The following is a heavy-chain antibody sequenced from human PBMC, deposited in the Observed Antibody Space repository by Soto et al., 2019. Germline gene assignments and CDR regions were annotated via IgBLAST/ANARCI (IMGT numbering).Heavy chain of an antibody. V-gene: IGHV1-69*13. CDR1: GGTFSSYA. D-gene: IGHD2-2*02. CDR3: ARDPGYCSITSCYKEDYYYYVMDV. J-gene: IGHJ6*02. Sequence: SVKVSCKASGGTFSSYAISWVRQAPGQGLEWMGGIIPIFGTANYAQKFQGRVTITADESTSTAYMELSSLRSGDTAVYYCARDPGYCSITSCYKEDYYYYVMDVGGQGTTVTVSS. CDR2: IIPIFGTA.